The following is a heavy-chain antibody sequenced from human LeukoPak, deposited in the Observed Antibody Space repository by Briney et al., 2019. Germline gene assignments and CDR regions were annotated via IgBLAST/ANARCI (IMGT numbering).Heavy chain of an antibody. V-gene: IGHV3-48*01. CDR2: IGSGSQNI. CDR1: GFTFSSYG. CDR3: ARWAEDTAKNGFDY. J-gene: IGHJ4*02. Sequence: GGSLRLSCIASGFTFSSYGMNWVRQAPGKGLEWASYIGSGSQNIYYADSVKGRFSISRDNAKKTLFLQMNSLRAEDTAVYYCARWAEDTAKNGFDYWGQGTLVTVSS. D-gene: IGHD5-18*01.